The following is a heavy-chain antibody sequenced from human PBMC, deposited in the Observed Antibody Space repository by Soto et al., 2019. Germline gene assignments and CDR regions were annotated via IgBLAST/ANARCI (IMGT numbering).Heavy chain of an antibody. CDR1: GDSVSSNSAA. V-gene: IGHV6-1*01. Sequence: PSQTLSLTCAISGDSVSSNSAAWNWIRQSPSRGLEWLGRTYYRSKWYNDYAVSVKSRITINPDTSKNQFSLQLNSVTPEDTAVYYCAASGIADPYNWFDPWGQGTLVTVSS. CDR3: AASGIADPYNWFDP. CDR2: TYYRSKWYN. J-gene: IGHJ5*02. D-gene: IGHD6-13*01.